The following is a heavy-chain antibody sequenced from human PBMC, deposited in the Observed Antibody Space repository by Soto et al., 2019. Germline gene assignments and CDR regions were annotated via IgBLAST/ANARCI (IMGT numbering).Heavy chain of an antibody. V-gene: IGHV3-74*01. CDR2: INNDGSRT. CDR1: GFTFTDSW. D-gene: IGHD3-3*01. Sequence: GGSLRVSCVVSGFTFTDSWMYWVRQVPGEGLVWVSFINNDGSRTNYADSVKGRFTISRDNAKNTLYLQMNSLRAEDTAMYYCGKSRWSGSSLIDYWGQGTLVTVSS. J-gene: IGHJ4*02. CDR3: GKSRWSGSSLIDY.